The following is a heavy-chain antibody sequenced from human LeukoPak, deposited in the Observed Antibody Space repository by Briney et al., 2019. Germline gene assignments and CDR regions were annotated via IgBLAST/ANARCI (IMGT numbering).Heavy chain of an antibody. CDR1: GGSISSYY. CDR2: IYYSGST. J-gene: IGHJ4*02. D-gene: IGHD3-10*01. Sequence: PSETLSITCTDCGGSISSYYWSWIRQPPGKGLEWIAYIYYSGSTNPNPSLKSRVTISVDTSKNQFSLKLSSVTAADTAVYYCARGRYYFDYWGQGTLVTVSS. V-gene: IGHV4-59*01. CDR3: ARGRYYFDY.